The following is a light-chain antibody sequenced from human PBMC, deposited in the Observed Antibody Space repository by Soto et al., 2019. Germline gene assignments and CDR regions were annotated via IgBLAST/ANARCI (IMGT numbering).Light chain of an antibody. Sequence: DIQMTQSPSSLSASVGYRFTITCRASQNIKKYLNWYQQKPGKAPKLLIYTASSLQVGLPSRFSGSGSGTDFTLTISSLQPEDSATYYCQQSFGTPLTFGGGTTGDIK. J-gene: IGKJ4*01. V-gene: IGKV1-39*01. CDR3: QQSFGTPLT. CDR2: TAS. CDR1: QNIKKY.